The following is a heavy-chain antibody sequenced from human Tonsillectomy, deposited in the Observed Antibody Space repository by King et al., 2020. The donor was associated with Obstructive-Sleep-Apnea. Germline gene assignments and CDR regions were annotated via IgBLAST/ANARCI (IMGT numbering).Heavy chain of an antibody. V-gene: IGHV4-31*03. D-gene: IGHD4-17*01. CDR1: GGSISSGGYY. Sequence: QLQESGPGLVKPSQNLSLTCTVSGGSISSGGYYWSWIRQHPGKGLEWIGYIYYSGSTYYNPSLKSRVTISVDTSKNQFSLKLSSVTAADTAVYYCASRQNDYGDPIHYYFDYWGQGTLVTVSS. J-gene: IGHJ4*02. CDR3: ASRQNDYGDPIHYYFDY. CDR2: IYYSGST.